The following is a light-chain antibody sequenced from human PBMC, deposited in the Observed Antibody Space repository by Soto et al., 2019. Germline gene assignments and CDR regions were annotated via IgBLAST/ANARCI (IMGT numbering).Light chain of an antibody. CDR1: SNDVGGYNF. CDR3: SSYTSSRGV. CDR2: EVT. J-gene: IGLJ2*01. Sequence: QSALTQPASVSGSPGQSITISCTGTSNDVGGYNFVSWYQQLPGKAPKLIIYEVTNWPSGVSDRFSGSKSGNTASLTISGLQAEDEADYYCSSYTSSRGVFGGGTKLTVL. V-gene: IGLV2-14*01.